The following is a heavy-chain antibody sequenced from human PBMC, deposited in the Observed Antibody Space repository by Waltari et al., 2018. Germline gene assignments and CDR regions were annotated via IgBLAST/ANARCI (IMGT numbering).Heavy chain of an antibody. J-gene: IGHJ4*02. V-gene: IGHV4-34*01. CDR2: INQSGST. D-gene: IGHD1-1*01. Sequence: QVQLQQWGAGLLKPSETLSLTCAVYGGSFSGYYWSWIRQPPGKGLEWIREINQSGSTNYSPSLKSRVTISVDTSKNQFSLKLSSVTAADTAVYYCARVEMATTGGDYWGQGTLVTVSS. CDR3: ARVEMATTGGDY. CDR1: GGSFSGYY.